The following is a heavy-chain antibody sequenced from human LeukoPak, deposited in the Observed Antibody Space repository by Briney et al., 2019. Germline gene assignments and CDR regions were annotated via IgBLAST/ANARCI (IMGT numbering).Heavy chain of an antibody. Sequence: GVSVKVSCKASGYTFTGYYMHWVRQAPGQGLEWMGGIIPIFGTANYAQKFQGRVTITADESTSTAYMELSSLRSEDTAVYYCAGNYYDSSGYDSYWGQGTLVTVSS. CDR3: AGNYYDSSGYDSY. V-gene: IGHV1-69*13. D-gene: IGHD3-22*01. J-gene: IGHJ4*02. CDR1: GYTFTGYY. CDR2: IIPIFGTA.